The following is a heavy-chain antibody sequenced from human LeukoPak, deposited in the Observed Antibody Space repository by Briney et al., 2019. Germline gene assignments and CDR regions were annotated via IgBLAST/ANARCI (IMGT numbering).Heavy chain of an antibody. CDR3: AKDLWSIAAAGNLDY. V-gene: IGHV3-21*04. CDR2: ISSSSSYI. Sequence: GGSLRLSCAASGFTFSSYSMNWVRQAPGKGLEWVSPISSSSSYIYYADSVKGRFTISRDNAKNSLYLQMNSLRAEDTAVYYCAKDLWSIAAAGNLDYWGQGTLVTVSS. CDR1: GFTFSSYS. J-gene: IGHJ4*02. D-gene: IGHD6-13*01.